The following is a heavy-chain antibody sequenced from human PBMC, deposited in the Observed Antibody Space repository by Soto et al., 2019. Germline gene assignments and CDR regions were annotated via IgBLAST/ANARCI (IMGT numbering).Heavy chain of an antibody. CDR2: VSYTSTI. D-gene: IGHD6-13*01. CDR1: GFPFSSYS. Sequence: GGSLSLSCTASGFPFSSYSMSWVRQAPGKGLEWVSYVSYTSTIYYLDSVKGRFAISRDNAESSLYLQMNSLRAEDTALYYCARSIPAGGTNAFDIWGQGTMVTVSS. CDR3: ARSIPAGGTNAFDI. V-gene: IGHV3-48*01. J-gene: IGHJ3*02.